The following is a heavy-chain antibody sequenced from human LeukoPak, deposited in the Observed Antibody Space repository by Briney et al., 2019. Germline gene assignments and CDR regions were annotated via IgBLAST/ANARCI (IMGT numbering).Heavy chain of an antibody. Sequence: GGSLRLSCAASGFTFSTYALTWVRQAPGKGLEWVSLISGTGGSTYYADSVKGRFTISRDNSKNTLYLQMNSLRAEDTAVYYCAKDYEPLVGVHRWGDWFDPWGQGTLVTVSS. V-gene: IGHV3-23*01. CDR2: ISGTGGST. CDR1: GFTFSTYA. D-gene: IGHD1-26*01. CDR3: AKDYEPLVGVHRWGDWFDP. J-gene: IGHJ5*02.